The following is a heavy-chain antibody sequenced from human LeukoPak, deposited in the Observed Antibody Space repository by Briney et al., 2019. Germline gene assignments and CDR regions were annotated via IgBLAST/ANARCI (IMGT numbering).Heavy chain of an antibody. Sequence: SETLSLTCAVYGVSFSGYYWSWIRQPPGKGLEWIGEINHSGSTYYNPSLKSRVTISVDTSKNQFSLKLSSVTAADTAVYYCASSIASYYYDSSGYPFDYWGQGTLVIVSS. V-gene: IGHV4-34*01. CDR2: INHSGST. CDR1: GVSFSGYY. D-gene: IGHD3-22*01. CDR3: ASSIASYYYDSSGYPFDY. J-gene: IGHJ4*02.